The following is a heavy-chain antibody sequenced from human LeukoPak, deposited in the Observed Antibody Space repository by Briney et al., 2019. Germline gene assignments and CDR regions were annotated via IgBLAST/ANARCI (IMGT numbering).Heavy chain of an antibody. CDR3: AKDHYYDSSGYYYFDY. D-gene: IGHD3-22*01. CDR2: ISSSGSTI. V-gene: IGHV3-48*03. J-gene: IGHJ4*02. Sequence: GGSLRLSCAASGFTFSSYEMNWVRQAPGKGLEWVSYISSSGSTIYYADSVKGRFTISRDNAKNTLYLQMNSLRAEDTAVYYCAKDHYYDSSGYYYFDYWGQGTLVTVSS. CDR1: GFTFSSYE.